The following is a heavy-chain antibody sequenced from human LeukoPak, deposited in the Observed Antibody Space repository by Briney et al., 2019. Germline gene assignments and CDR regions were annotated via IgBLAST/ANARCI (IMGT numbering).Heavy chain of an antibody. D-gene: IGHD3-16*01. CDR3: ARGFFPYDYVWGKVDATET. Sequence: GASVKVSCKASGYTFTSYDINWVRQATGQGLEWMGWMNPNSGNTGYAQKFQGRVTMTRNTSISTAYMELSSLRSEDTAVYYCARGFFPYDYVWGKVDATETWGQGTLVTVSS. CDR2: MNPNSGNT. J-gene: IGHJ5*02. CDR1: GYTFTSYD. V-gene: IGHV1-8*01.